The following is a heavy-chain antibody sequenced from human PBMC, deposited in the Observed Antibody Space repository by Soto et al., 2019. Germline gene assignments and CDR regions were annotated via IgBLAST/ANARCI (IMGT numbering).Heavy chain of an antibody. D-gene: IGHD6-19*01. CDR3: TTYNSGVVY. CDR1: GFTFSNAR. V-gene: IGHV3-15*07. Sequence: EVPLVESGGGLVKPGGSLRLSCAASGFTFSNARMNWVRQAPGKGLEWVGRIKSKTHGGTTDYVAPVKGRFTISRDDSKNTLYLQMNSLKTEDTAVYYCTTYNSGVVYWGQGTLVTVSS. J-gene: IGHJ4*02. CDR2: IKSKTHGGTT.